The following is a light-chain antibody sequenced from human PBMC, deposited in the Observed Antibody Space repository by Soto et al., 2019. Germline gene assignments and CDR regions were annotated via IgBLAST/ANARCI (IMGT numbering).Light chain of an antibody. Sequence: QSVLTQPPSASGTPGQRVTISCSGSSSNIGSNTVNWYQQFPGTAPKLLIYSSNQRPSGVPDRFSGSKSGTSASLAIGGLQSADEADYYCAAWDDSLNGWVFGGGTQLTVL. V-gene: IGLV1-44*01. CDR1: SSNIGSNT. CDR2: SSN. CDR3: AAWDDSLNGWV. J-gene: IGLJ3*02.